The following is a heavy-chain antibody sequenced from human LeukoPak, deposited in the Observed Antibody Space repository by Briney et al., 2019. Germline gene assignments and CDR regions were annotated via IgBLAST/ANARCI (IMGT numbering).Heavy chain of an antibody. D-gene: IGHD6-13*01. J-gene: IGHJ4*02. CDR1: GFTFSSYA. Sequence: GGSLRLSCAASGFTFSSYAMSWVRQAPGKGLDWVSAISGSGGSTYYADSVKGRFTISRDNSENTLYLQMNSLRAEDTAVYYCAKRGSYSSSWYYLDYWGQGTLVTVSS. CDR2: ISGSGGST. V-gene: IGHV3-23*01. CDR3: AKRGSYSSSWYYLDY.